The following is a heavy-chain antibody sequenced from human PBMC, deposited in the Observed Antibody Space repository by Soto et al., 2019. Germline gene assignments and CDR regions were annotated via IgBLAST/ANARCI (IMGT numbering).Heavy chain of an antibody. D-gene: IGHD3-10*01. CDR2: ISYDGSNK. Sequence: GGSLRLSCAASGFTFSSYAMHWVRQAPGKGLEWVAVISYDGSNKYYADSVKGRFTISRDNTRNSLALQMNTLRAEDTAVYYCLSAGSAVSWGQGTLVTVSS. V-gene: IGHV3-30-3*01. CDR1: GFTFSSYA. CDR3: LSAGSAVS. J-gene: IGHJ4*02.